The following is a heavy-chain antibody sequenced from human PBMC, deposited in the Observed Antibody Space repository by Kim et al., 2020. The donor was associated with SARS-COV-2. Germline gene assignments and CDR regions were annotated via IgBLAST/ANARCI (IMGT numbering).Heavy chain of an antibody. J-gene: IGHJ4*02. CDR3: ASYYDSSGVFDY. V-gene: IGHV4-31*02. D-gene: IGHD3-22*01. Sequence: FYNPSLKSRVSISVDPSENQVSLKLSSVTAADTAVYYCASYYDSSGVFDYWGQGTLVTVSS.